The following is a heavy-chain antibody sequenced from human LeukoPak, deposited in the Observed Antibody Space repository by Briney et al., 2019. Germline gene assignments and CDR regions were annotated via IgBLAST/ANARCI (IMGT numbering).Heavy chain of an antibody. V-gene: IGHV3-33*06. D-gene: IGHD5-18*01. Sequence: PGGSLRLSCAASGFTLSSYGMHWARQAPGKGLEWVAVILSDGSKEFYTDSVKGRFTISRDNSKNTLYLQMNSLRAEDTAVYYCAKDQGYSYTSIDYWGQGTLVTVSS. J-gene: IGHJ4*02. CDR3: AKDQGYSYTSIDY. CDR2: ILSDGSKE. CDR1: GFTLSSYG.